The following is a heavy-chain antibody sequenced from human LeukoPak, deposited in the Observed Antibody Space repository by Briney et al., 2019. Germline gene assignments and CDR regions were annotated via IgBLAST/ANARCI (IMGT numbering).Heavy chain of an antibody. J-gene: IGHJ4*02. CDR3: APDLRGSAWSLDD. V-gene: IGHV3-23*01. Sequence: PGGSLRLSCAASVFTFSNYAMGWVRQAPGKGLEWVSLISGSGGGTYFADSVKGRFTISRDNSKNTLYLQMDGLRAEDTSIYYCAPDLRGSAWSLDDWGQGTLVIVSS. D-gene: IGHD6-13*01. CDR1: VFTFSNYA. CDR2: ISGSGGGT.